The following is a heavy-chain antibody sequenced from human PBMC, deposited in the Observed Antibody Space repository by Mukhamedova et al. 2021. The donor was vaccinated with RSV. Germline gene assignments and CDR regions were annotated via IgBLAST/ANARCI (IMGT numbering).Heavy chain of an antibody. Sequence: EWIGSIYYSGSTYYNPSLKSRVTISVDTSKNQFSLKLSSVTAAATAVYYCFFFCGGDCFDWFDPWGPGTLVTVSS. CDR2: IYYSGST. CDR3: FFFCGGDCFDWFDP. J-gene: IGHJ5*02. D-gene: IGHD2-21*02. V-gene: IGHV4-39*07.